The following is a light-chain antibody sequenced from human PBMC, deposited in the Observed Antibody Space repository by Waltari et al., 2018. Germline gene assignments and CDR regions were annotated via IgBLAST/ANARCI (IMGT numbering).Light chain of an antibody. V-gene: IGLV2-14*01. CDR2: DVS. Sequence: SALTQPASVSGSPGQSITISCTGATSDAGGYHSVPWYQPPPGKAPKLLIFDVSYRPSGVSNLCAGSKSGNTASLTSSGLQAEDEAAYYCGSYTGSTTWVFGGGTKLTVL. CDR3: GSYTGSTTWV. J-gene: IGLJ3*02. CDR1: TSDAGGYHS.